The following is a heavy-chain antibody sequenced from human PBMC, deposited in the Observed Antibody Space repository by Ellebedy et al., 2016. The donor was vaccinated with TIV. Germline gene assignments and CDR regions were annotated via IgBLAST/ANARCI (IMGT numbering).Heavy chain of an antibody. CDR2: IYSGGST. J-gene: IGHJ4*02. CDR3: ARGGAGFDSMNRELSFDS. CDR1: GFSVSNNY. Sequence: GGSLRLSXAASGFSVSNNYMSWVRQAPGKGLEWVSLIYSGGSTDYADSVKGRFTISRDNSKNTLFLQMNTLRAEDTAVYYCARGGAGFDSMNRELSFDSWGQGTLVTVSS. V-gene: IGHV3-53*01. D-gene: IGHD1-26*01.